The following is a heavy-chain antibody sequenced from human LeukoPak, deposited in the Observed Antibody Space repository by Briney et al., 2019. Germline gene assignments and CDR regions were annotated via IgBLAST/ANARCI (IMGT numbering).Heavy chain of an antibody. Sequence: PGGSLRLSCAASGFTFRSYSMNWVPQAPGKGLEGVSYISCSRSTIYYADPVKGRFTISRDNAKNVLYLQMNSLRAEDRAVYYCAREFSRGGYDFWSGYYEDAFDIWGQGTMVTVSS. J-gene: IGHJ3*02. CDR2: ISCSRSTI. V-gene: IGHV3-48*01. CDR3: AREFSRGGYDFWSGYYEDAFDI. D-gene: IGHD3-3*01. CDR1: GFTFRSYS.